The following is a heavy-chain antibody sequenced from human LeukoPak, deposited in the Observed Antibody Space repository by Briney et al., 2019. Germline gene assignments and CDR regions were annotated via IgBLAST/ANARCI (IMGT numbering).Heavy chain of an antibody. D-gene: IGHD5-12*01. Sequence: GGSLRLSCAASGFTFSNYAMSWVRQAPGKGLEWVSGISWNSGSIGYADSVKGRFTISRDNAKNSLYLQMNSLRAEDTALYYCAKDVDSNIDAFDIWGQGTMVTVSS. CDR3: AKDVDSNIDAFDI. CDR2: ISWNSGSI. CDR1: GFTFSNYA. V-gene: IGHV3-9*01. J-gene: IGHJ3*02.